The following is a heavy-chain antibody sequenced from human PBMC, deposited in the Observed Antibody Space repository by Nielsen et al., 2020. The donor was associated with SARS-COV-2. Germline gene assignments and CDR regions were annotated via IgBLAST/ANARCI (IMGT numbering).Heavy chain of an antibody. V-gene: IGHV3-23*01. Sequence: GESLKISCAASGVTFSDYAMTWVRQAPGKGLEWVSSISTSGGGTYYADSVKGRFTISRDNSKNTLYLQMNSLRAEDTAVYYCAKHRWGHFYDSIDYWGQGNLVTVSS. D-gene: IGHD3-22*01. J-gene: IGHJ4*02. CDR1: GVTFSDYA. CDR2: ISTSGGGT. CDR3: AKHRWGHFYDSIDY.